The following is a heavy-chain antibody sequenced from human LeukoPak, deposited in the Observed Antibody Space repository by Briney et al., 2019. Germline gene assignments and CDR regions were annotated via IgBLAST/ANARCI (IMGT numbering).Heavy chain of an antibody. CDR3: ARAQAYYDYVWGSYRPHYYFDY. CDR2: IWYDGCNK. V-gene: IGHV3-33*01. J-gene: IGHJ4*02. D-gene: IGHD3-16*02. CDR1: GFTFSSYG. Sequence: SLRLSCAASGFTFSSYGIHWVRKARGKRLEGVAVIWYDGCNKYYEDSVKGRFTISRDNSKNTLYLQMNSLRAEDTAVYYCARAQAYYDYVWGSYRPHYYFDYWGQGTLVTVSP.